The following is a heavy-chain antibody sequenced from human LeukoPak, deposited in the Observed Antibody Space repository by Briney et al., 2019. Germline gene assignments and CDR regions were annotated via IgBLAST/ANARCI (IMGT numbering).Heavy chain of an antibody. J-gene: IGHJ4*02. D-gene: IGHD2-21*02. Sequence: GGSLRLSCAASGFTFRNYRMNWVRQAPGKGPEWVSSISSSSSYIYYADSVKGRFTVSRDNAKNSLYLQMNSLRAEDTAVYYCAREEGTDCGGDCYSGYWGQGTLVTVSS. CDR1: GFTFRNYR. CDR3: AREEGTDCGGDCYSGY. CDR2: ISSSSSYI. V-gene: IGHV3-21*01.